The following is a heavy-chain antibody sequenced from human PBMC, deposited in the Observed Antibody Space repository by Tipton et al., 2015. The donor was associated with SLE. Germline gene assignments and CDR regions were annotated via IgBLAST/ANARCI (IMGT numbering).Heavy chain of an antibody. D-gene: IGHD5-24*01. CDR1: GYTFTSFD. CDR2: MNPNSGNT. Sequence: QLVQSGAEVKKPGASVKVSCKASGYTFTSFDINWVRQATGQGLEWMGWMNPNSGNTAYAQKFQGRVTMTRDTSISTAYMELSSMRSEDTAVYYCARAPPQLGFAYWGQGTLVTVSS. J-gene: IGHJ4*02. CDR3: ARAPPQLGFAY. V-gene: IGHV1-8*01.